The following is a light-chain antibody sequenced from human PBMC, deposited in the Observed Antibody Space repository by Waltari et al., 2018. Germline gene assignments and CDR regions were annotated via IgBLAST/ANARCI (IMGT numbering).Light chain of an antibody. CDR2: QAS. J-gene: IGKJ2*03. CDR1: QSISSW. CDR3: LQYNSSPYS. Sequence: DIQMTQSPSSLSASVGDTVTITCRASQSISSWLDWYQQKPGKVPKLLIYQASSLQSGVPSRFRGSGSGTEFTLIISSLQPEDFAIYYCLQYNSSPYSFGQGTKVEIK. V-gene: IGKV1-12*01.